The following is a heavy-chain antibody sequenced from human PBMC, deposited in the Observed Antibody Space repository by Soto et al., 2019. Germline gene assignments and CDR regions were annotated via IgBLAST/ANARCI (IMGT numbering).Heavy chain of an antibody. D-gene: IGHD4-17*01. Sequence: PGCSLILLCVASGFTFNSYAMSWVRKVPGKGLEWVSTISDAAGSAYYVDSVKGRFTISRDNSKKTLYLQMNSLRAEDSAVYYCARPYGGKIGDAPDLWGPGTMVTVSS. CDR3: ARPYGGKIGDAPDL. CDR1: GFTFNSYA. CDR2: ISDAAGSA. V-gene: IGHV3-23*01. J-gene: IGHJ3*01.